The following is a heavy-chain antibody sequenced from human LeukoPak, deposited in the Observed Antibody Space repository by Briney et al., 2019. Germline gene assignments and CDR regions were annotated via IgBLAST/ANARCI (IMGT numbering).Heavy chain of an antibody. CDR1: GGSISSGSYY. CDR3: ARQWSSTSCYSYHYYYYIDV. Sequence: PSQTLSLTCTVSGGSISSGSYYWSWIRQPAGKGLEWIGRIYTSGSTNYNPSLKSRVTISVDTSKNQFSLKLSSVTAADTAVYYCARQWSSTSCYSYHYYYYIDVWGKGTTVTVSS. CDR2: IYTSGST. J-gene: IGHJ6*03. D-gene: IGHD2-2*01. V-gene: IGHV4-61*02.